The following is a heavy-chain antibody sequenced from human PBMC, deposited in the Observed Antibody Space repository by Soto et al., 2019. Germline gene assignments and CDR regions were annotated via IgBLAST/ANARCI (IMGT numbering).Heavy chain of an antibody. CDR1: GFDFSTHA. V-gene: IGHV3-23*01. Sequence: GGSLRLSSAASGFDFSTHALTWVRQAPGKGLEWLSSITNTGITTHYADSVKGRFTISRENSRNTLHLQLNNLRVDDTAVYYCAKGFDYGDTKHIDHWGQGTLVTVSS. CDR2: ITNTGITT. J-gene: IGHJ4*02. D-gene: IGHD4-17*01. CDR3: AKGFDYGDTKHIDH.